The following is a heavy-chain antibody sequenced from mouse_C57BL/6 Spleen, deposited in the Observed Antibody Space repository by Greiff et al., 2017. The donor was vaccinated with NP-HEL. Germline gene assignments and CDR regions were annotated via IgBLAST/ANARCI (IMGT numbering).Heavy chain of an antibody. D-gene: IGHD1-1*01. CDR3: ASGVYYYGSSPHYYAMDY. CDR2: INPNNGGT. Sequence: EVQLQQSGPELVKPGASVKMSCKASGYTFTDYNMHWVKQSHGKSLEWIGYINPNNGGTSYNQKFKGKATLTVNKSSSTAYMELRSLTSEDSAVYYCASGVYYYGSSPHYYAMDYWGQGTSVTVSS. CDR1: GYTFTDYN. J-gene: IGHJ4*01. V-gene: IGHV1-22*01.